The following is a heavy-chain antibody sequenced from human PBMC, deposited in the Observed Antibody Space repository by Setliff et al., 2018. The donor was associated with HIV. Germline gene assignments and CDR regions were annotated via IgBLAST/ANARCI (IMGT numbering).Heavy chain of an antibody. J-gene: IGHJ3*02. CDR2: IYSSGAT. CDR1: GVSISSTSYY. CDR3: ARGVTHPPPFGAFDI. V-gene: IGHV4-61*01. Sequence: PSETLSLTCTVSGVSISSTSYYWSWIRQPPGKGLEWIGYIYSSGATNYNPSLKSRVTISIDTSKNQFSLKLRSVTAADTAFYYCARGVTHPPPFGAFDIWGLGTLVTVSS. D-gene: IGHD5-18*01.